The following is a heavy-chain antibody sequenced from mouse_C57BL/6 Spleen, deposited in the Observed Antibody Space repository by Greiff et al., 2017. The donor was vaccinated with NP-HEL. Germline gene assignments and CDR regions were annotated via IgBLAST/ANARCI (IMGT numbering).Heavy chain of an antibody. CDR1: GYTFTSYW. D-gene: IGHD2-5*01. J-gene: IGHJ3*01. CDR3: ARCYSNRQAWFAY. Sequence: QVQLQQSGAELAKPGASVKLSCKASGYTFTSYWMHWVKQRPGQGLEWIGYINPSSGYTKYNQKFKDKATLTADKSSSTAYMQLSSLTYEDSAVYYCARCYSNRQAWFAYWGQGTLVTVSA. CDR2: INPSSGYT. V-gene: IGHV1-7*01.